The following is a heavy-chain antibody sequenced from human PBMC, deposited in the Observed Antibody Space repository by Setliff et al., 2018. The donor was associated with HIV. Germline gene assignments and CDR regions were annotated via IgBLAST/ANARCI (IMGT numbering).Heavy chain of an antibody. Sequence: GASVKVSCKASGYTFTGYIIHWVRQAPGQGLEWVGWINPYSGDTTFAHKFRGRVTMTRDTSTSTAYMEPSSLRFDDTAVYYCARLSVEDGFDVWGQGTLVTVSS. CDR3: ARLSVEDGFDV. J-gene: IGHJ3*01. V-gene: IGHV1-2*02. CDR2: INPYSGDT. CDR1: GYTFTGYI.